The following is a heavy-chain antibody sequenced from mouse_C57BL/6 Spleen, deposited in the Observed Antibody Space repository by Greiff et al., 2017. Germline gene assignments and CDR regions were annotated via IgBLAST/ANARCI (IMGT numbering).Heavy chain of an antibody. D-gene: IGHD1-3*01. CDR2: ISDGGSYT. J-gene: IGHJ2*01. V-gene: IGHV5-4*01. Sequence: DVMLVESGGGLVKPGGSLKLSCAASGFTFSSYAMSWVRQTPDKRLEWVATISDGGSYTYYPDNVKGRVTISRDNAKNNLYLQMSHRKSEDTAMYYCAREDNMGCFDYWGQGTTLTVSS. CDR3: AREDNMGCFDY. CDR1: GFTFSSYA.